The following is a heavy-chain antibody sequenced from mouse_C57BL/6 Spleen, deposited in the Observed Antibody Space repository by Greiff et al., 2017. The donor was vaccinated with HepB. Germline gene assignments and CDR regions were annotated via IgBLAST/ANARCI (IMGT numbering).Heavy chain of an antibody. J-gene: IGHJ4*01. D-gene: IGHD2-5*01. CDR1: GYTFTSYW. Sequence: QVHVKQPGAELVKPGASVKLSCKASGYTFTSYWMHWVKQRPGQGLEWIGMIHPNSGSTNYNEKFKSKATLTVDKSSSTAYMQLSSLTSEDSAVYYCARKGYIVTGGYYAMDYWGQGTSVTVSS. CDR2: IHPNSGST. CDR3: ARKGYIVTGGYYAMDY. V-gene: IGHV1-64*01.